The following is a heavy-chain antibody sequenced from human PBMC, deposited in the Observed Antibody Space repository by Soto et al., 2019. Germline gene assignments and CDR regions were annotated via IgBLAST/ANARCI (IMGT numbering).Heavy chain of an antibody. V-gene: IGHV4-34*01. CDR1: GGSFSGYY. CDR3: ASSAIVVVVAAKILDY. J-gene: IGHJ4*02. Sequence: SETLSLTCAVYGGSFSGYYWSWIRQSPGEGLEWIGEINHSGSTNYNPSLKSRVTISVDTSKNQFSLKLSSVTAADTAVYYCASSAIVVVVAAKILDYWGQGTLVTVSS. D-gene: IGHD2-15*01. CDR2: INHSGST.